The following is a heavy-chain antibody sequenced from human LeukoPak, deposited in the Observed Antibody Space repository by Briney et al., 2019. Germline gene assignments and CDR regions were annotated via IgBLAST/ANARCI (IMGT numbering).Heavy chain of an antibody. D-gene: IGHD2-15*01. CDR1: GFTFSSYW. CDR2: ISSSSSYI. Sequence: GGSLRLSCAASGFTFSSYWMNWVRQAPGKGLEWVSSISSSSSYIYYADSVKGRFTISRDNAKNSLYLQMNSLRAEDTAVYYCARDGSGGSWGSMGWFDPWGQGTLVTVSS. J-gene: IGHJ5*02. CDR3: ARDGSGGSWGSMGWFDP. V-gene: IGHV3-21*01.